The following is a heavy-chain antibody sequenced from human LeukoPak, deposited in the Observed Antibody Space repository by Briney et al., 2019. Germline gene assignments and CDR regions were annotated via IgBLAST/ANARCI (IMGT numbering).Heavy chain of an antibody. CDR3: ARDVLYYYDSSGYGGDY. D-gene: IGHD3-22*01. CDR1: GFTFSSYS. CDR2: ISSSGSTI. Sequence: GGSLRLSCAASGFTFSSYSMNWVRQAPGKGLEWVSYISSSGSTIYYADSVKGRFTISRDNAKNSLYLQMNSLRAEDTAVYYCARDVLYYYDSSGYGGDYWGQGTLVTVSS. J-gene: IGHJ4*02. V-gene: IGHV3-48*04.